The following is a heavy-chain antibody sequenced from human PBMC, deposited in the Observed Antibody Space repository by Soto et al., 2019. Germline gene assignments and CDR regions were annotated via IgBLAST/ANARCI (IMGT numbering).Heavy chain of an antibody. CDR2: IYYSGST. CDR1: GGSISSYY. D-gene: IGHD3-10*01. V-gene: IGHV4-59*01. J-gene: IGHJ6*02. CDR3: ARDLVHRGPYYGVDV. Sequence: SETLSLTCTVSGGSISSYYWSWIRQPPGNGLEWIGYIYYSGSTIYNPSLKSRVTISVDTSKNQFSLNLSSVTAADTAVYYCARDLVHRGPYYGVDVWGQGSTVIVSS.